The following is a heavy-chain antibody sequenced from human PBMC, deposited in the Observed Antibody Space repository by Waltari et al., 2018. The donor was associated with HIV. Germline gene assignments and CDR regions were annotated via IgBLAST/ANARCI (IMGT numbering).Heavy chain of an antibody. Sequence: QVQLVQSGPEVRKPGSSVKVSCKASGGAFISYSINWLRQAPGPGLEWVGRIIPMSATSNKAQKFQGRVTITADPSTSTAYMELTSLRSEDTAVYYCASARETMGVDFAFWGQGTLVNVSS. CDR2: IIPMSATS. J-gene: IGHJ4*02. V-gene: IGHV1-69*08. CDR3: ASARETMGVDFAF. D-gene: IGHD3-16*01. CDR1: GGAFISYS.